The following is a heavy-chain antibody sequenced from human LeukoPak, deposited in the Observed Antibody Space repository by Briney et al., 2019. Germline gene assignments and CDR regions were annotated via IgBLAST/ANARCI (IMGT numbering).Heavy chain of an antibody. CDR1: GGSISSSNW. Sequence: SETLSLTCAVSGGSISSSNWWSWVRQPPGKGLEWIGEIYHSGSTNYNPSLKSRVTISVDKSKNQFSLKLSSVTAADTAVYYCASVTTYHYYYMDVWGKGTTVTVSS. CDR3: ASVTTYHYYYMDV. D-gene: IGHD4-11*01. CDR2: IYHSGST. J-gene: IGHJ6*03. V-gene: IGHV4-4*02.